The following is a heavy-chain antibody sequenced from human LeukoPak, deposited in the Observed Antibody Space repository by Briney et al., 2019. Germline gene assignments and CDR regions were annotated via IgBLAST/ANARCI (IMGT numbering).Heavy chain of an antibody. Sequence: SETLSLTCTVSGGSINSSSYYWGWIRQPPGKGLEWIGSIYYSGSTYYNPSLKSRVTISVDTSKNQFSLKLSSVTAADTAVYYCARRLGDIVVVPAANWFDPWGQGTLVTVSS. D-gene: IGHD2-2*01. J-gene: IGHJ5*02. CDR1: GGSINSSSYY. CDR3: ARRLGDIVVVPAANWFDP. V-gene: IGHV4-39*01. CDR2: IYYSGST.